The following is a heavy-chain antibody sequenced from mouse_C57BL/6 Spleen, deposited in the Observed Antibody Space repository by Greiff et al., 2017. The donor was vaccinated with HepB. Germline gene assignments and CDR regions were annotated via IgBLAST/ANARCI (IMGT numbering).Heavy chain of an antibody. J-gene: IGHJ2*01. CDR1: GYTFTDYE. Sequence: QVQLQQSGAELVRPGASVTLSCKASGYTFTDYEMHWVKQTPVHGLEWIGAIDPETGGTAYNQKFKGKAILTADKSSSTAYMELRSLTSEDSAVYYCTRPATVGYEGFDYWGQGTTLTVSS. CDR3: TRPATVGYEGFDY. D-gene: IGHD1-1*01. CDR2: IDPETGGT. V-gene: IGHV1-15*01.